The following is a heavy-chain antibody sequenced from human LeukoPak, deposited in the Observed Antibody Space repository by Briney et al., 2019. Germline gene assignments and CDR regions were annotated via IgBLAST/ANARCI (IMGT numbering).Heavy chain of an antibody. CDR2: INHSGST. CDR1: GGSFTTYY. CDR3: AREAGDGMTTVTTGSMDV. D-gene: IGHD4-17*01. J-gene: IGHJ6*03. Sequence: PSETLSLTCAVYGGSFTTYYWNWIRQSPGKGLEWIGEINHSGSTNYNPSLKSRVTISVDTSKNQFSLKLSSVTAADTAVYYCAREAGDGMTTVTTGSMDVWGKGTTVTVSS. V-gene: IGHV4-34*01.